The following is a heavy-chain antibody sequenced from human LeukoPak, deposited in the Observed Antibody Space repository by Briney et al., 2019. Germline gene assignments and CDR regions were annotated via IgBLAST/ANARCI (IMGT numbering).Heavy chain of an antibody. CDR1: GGSISSYY. D-gene: IGHD6-19*01. Sequence: TETLSLTCTVSGGSISSYYWSWIRQPPGKGLEWIGYIYYSGSTNYNPSLKSRVTISVDTSKNQFSLKLSSVTAADTAVYYCARDGGSSGWYGYWGQGTLVTVSS. CDR2: IYYSGST. CDR3: ARDGGSSGWYGY. J-gene: IGHJ4*02. V-gene: IGHV4-59*01.